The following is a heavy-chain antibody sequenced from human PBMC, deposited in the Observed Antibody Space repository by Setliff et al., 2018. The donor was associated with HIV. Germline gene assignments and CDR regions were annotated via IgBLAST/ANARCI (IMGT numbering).Heavy chain of an antibody. CDR2: IVVGSGNT. CDR1: GYTFTNSA. V-gene: IGHV1-58*01. CDR3: AADPQTGTTSYDAFDI. D-gene: IGHD1-7*01. Sequence: GASVKVSCKASGYTFTNSAVQWVRQARGQRLEWIGWIVVGSGNTNYAQEFQERVTITRDMSTSRAYMELSGLRTEDTAVYYCAADPQTGTTSYDAFDIWGQGTVVTVSS. J-gene: IGHJ3*02.